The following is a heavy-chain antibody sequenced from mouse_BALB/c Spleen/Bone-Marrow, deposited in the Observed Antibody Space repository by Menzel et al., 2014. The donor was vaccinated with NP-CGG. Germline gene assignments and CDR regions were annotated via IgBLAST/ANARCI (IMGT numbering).Heavy chain of an antibody. D-gene: IGHD1-1*01. CDR1: GFSLTSYG. Sequence: VQLQESGPGLVAPSQSLSITCTVSGFSLTSYGVHWVRQPPGKGLEWLGVIWAGGSTNYNSALMSRQSISKDNSKSQVFLKLNSLQADDTAMYCCARDYYGSIYAMYYWGQGTSVTVSS. V-gene: IGHV2-9*02. J-gene: IGHJ4*01. CDR3: ARDYYGSIYAMYY. CDR2: IWAGGST.